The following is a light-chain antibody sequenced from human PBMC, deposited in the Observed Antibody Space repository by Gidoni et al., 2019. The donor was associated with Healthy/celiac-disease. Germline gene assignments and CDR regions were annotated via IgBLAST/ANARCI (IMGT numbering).Light chain of an antibody. J-gene: IGKJ5*01. CDR2: KAS. Sequence: DIQITQSPSTLSASVGDRVTITCRASQSISSWLAWYQKKPGKAPKLLIYKASSLESGVPSRFSGSGSGTEFTLTISSLKTDDFATYYCKQYNSYPITFGQGTRLEIK. CDR3: KQYNSYPIT. CDR1: QSISSW. V-gene: IGKV1-5*03.